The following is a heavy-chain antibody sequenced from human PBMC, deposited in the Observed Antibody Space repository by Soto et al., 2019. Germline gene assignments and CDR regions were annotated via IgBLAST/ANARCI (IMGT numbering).Heavy chain of an antibody. Sequence: EVQLLESGGGLVQPGGSLTLSCAASGFTFSSYAMTWVRQAPGQGLEWVSGISGGGGVSTYYADSVKCRFTISRDNSMNTLYLQMNRLRAEDTAVYYCAKDAISMVRGVNNWFDPWGQGTLVTVSS. V-gene: IGHV3-23*01. D-gene: IGHD3-10*01. CDR3: AKDAISMVRGVNNWFDP. CDR2: ISGGGGVST. J-gene: IGHJ5*02. CDR1: GFTFSSYA.